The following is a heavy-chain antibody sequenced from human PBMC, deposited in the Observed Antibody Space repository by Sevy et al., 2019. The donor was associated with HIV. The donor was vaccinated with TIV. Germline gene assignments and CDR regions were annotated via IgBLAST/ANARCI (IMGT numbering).Heavy chain of an antibody. J-gene: IGHJ5*02. Sequence: GGSLRLSCAASGFTFTEFVMSWVRQAPGKGLEWVSAISGSGGSTYYADSVKGRFTISRDNSKNTLYLQMNSLRAEDTAVYYCAKDLIAVAGTPNWFDPWGQGTLVTVSS. D-gene: IGHD6-19*01. CDR3: AKDLIAVAGTPNWFDP. V-gene: IGHV3-23*01. CDR2: ISGSGGST. CDR1: GFTFTEFV.